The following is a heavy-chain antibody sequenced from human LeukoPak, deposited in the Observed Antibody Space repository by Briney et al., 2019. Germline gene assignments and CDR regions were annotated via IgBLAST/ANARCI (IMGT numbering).Heavy chain of an antibody. Sequence: SETLSLTCAVYGGSFSGYYWSWIRQPPGKGLEWIGEINHSGSTNYNPSLKSRVTISVDTSKNQFSLKLSSVTAADTAVYYRARGRTEGKIPYVDYWGQGTLVTVSS. CDR2: INHSGST. J-gene: IGHJ4*02. CDR3: ARGRTEGKIPYVDY. D-gene: IGHD1-1*01. V-gene: IGHV4-34*01. CDR1: GGSFSGYY.